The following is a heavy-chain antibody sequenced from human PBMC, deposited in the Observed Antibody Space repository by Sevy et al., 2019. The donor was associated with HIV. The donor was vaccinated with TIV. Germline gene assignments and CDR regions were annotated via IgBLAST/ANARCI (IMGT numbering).Heavy chain of an antibody. D-gene: IGHD3-22*01. V-gene: IGHV3-33*01. Sequence: GGSLRLSCAASGFTFSSYGMHWVRQAPGKGLEWVAVIWYDGSNKYYADSVKGRFTISRDNSKNTLYLQMNSLRAEDTAVYYCAREYDSSGYYYGYYYYYYGMDVWGQGTTVTVSS. J-gene: IGHJ6*02. CDR1: GFTFSSYG. CDR3: AREYDSSGYYYGYYYYYYGMDV. CDR2: IWYDGSNK.